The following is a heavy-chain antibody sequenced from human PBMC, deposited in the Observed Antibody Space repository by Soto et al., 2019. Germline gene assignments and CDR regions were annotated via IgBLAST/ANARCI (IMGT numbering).Heavy chain of an antibody. J-gene: IGHJ3*02. V-gene: IGHV1-18*01. CDR3: ARDEGYCSSTSCPAANAFDI. Sequence: ASVKVSCKASGYTFTSYGISWVRQAPGQGLEWMGWISAYNGNTNYVQKLQGRVTMTTDTSTSTAYMELRSLRSDDTAVYYCARDEGYCSSTSCPAANAFDIWGQGTMVT. D-gene: IGHD2-2*01. CDR2: ISAYNGNT. CDR1: GYTFTSYG.